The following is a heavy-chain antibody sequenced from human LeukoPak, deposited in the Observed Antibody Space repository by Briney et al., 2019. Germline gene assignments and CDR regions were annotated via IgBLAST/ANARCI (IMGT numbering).Heavy chain of an antibody. D-gene: IGHD2-15*01. J-gene: IGHJ4*02. CDR2: ISSSSSTI. CDR3: ARDAPVWGYCSGGSCYSDY. CDR1: GFTFSSYS. Sequence: GGSLRLFCAASGFTFSSYSMNWVRQAPGKGLEWVSYISSSSSTIYYADSVKGRFTISRDNAKNSLYLQMNSLRDEDTAVYYCARDAPVWGYCSGGSCYSDYWGQGTLVTVSS. V-gene: IGHV3-48*02.